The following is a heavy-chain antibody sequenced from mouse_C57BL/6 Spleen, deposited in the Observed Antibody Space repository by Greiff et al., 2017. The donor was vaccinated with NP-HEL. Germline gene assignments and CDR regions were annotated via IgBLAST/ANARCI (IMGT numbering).Heavy chain of an antibody. Sequence: QVQLQQPGAELVMPGASVKLSCKASGYTFTSYWMHWVKQRPGQGLEWIGEIDPSDSYTNYNQKFKGKSTLTVDKSSSTAYMQLRSLTSEDSAVYYCARTGYSNYDYAMDYWGQGTSVTVSS. CDR1: GYTFTSYW. CDR3: ARTGYSNYDYAMDY. D-gene: IGHD2-5*01. V-gene: IGHV1-69*01. J-gene: IGHJ4*01. CDR2: IDPSDSYT.